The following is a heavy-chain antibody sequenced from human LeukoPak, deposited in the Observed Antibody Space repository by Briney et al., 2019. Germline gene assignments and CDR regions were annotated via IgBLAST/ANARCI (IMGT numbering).Heavy chain of an antibody. Sequence: GGSLRLSCAASGFTFSSYGMHWVRQAPGKGLEWVAVISYDGSNKYYADSVKGRFTISRDNSKNALYLQMNSLRAEDTAVYYCESSGWYDQFDYWGQGTLVTVSS. CDR1: GFTFSSYG. D-gene: IGHD6-19*01. J-gene: IGHJ4*02. V-gene: IGHV3-30*03. CDR2: ISYDGSNK. CDR3: ESSGWYDQFDY.